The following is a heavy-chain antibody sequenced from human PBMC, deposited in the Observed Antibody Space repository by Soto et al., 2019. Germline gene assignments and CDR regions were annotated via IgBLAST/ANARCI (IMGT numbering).Heavy chain of an antibody. D-gene: IGHD3-22*01. J-gene: IGHJ4*02. V-gene: IGHV4-31*03. CDR3: ARILRSGYYLDY. CDR1: GGSISSGGYY. Sequence: SETLSLTCTVSGGSISSGGYYCSGIRQHPGKGLEWIGYIYYSGSTYYNPSLKSRVTISVDTSKNQFSLKLSSVTAADTAVYYCARILRSGYYLDYWGQGTLVTVSS. CDR2: IYYSGST.